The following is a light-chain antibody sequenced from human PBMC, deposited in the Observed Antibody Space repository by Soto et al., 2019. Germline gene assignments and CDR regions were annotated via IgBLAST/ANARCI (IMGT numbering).Light chain of an antibody. CDR3: QQGYSFAFT. J-gene: IGKJ3*01. Sequence: DIQMTQSPSSVSASVGDRVTINCRASQDISSWLAWYQQKPGKAPKLLIYAASNLQSGVPSRFSGSGSGTDFTLNISSLQPEDFATYFCQQGYSFAFTCGPGTKVDI. V-gene: IGKV1-12*01. CDR1: QDISSW. CDR2: AAS.